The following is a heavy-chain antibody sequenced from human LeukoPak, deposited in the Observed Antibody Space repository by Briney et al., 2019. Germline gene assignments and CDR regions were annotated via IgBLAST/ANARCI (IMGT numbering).Heavy chain of an antibody. Sequence: GASVKVSCKASGYPFTDYYIHWVRQAPGQGLEWMGWINTKSGRTSSARKFQGRVTMTRDPSITTVYMDMAWLTSDDTAIYFCARADFIDAGPYLIGPWGQGTLVTVSS. D-gene: IGHD3-3*01. J-gene: IGHJ5*02. CDR3: ARADFIDAGPYLIGP. CDR1: GYPFTDYY. CDR2: INTKSGRT. V-gene: IGHV1-2*02.